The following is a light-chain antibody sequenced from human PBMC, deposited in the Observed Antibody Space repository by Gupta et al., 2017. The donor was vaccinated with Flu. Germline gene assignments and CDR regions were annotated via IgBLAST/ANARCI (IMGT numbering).Light chain of an antibody. CDR1: QGSRNN. CDR3: LQDYSYPYT. J-gene: IGKJ2*01. Sequence: AFQLPRSPSSLSASVGDRVTITCRASQGSRNNLGWYQQKPGKAPKLLIYGASSLQGGVPSRFSGSGSGTDFTLIISSLQPEDFATYYCLQDYSYPYTFGQGTKLEIK. CDR2: GAS. V-gene: IGKV1-6*01.